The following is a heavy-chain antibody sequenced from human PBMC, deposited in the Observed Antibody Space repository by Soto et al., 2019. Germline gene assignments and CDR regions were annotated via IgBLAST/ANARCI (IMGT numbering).Heavy chain of an antibody. CDR3: ARPIPRWSYHYGMDV. Sequence: QLVESGGRGVQPGRSLRLSCEASEFTFSRYAMHWVRQAPGRGLEWVALISFDGTKEYYADSVKGRFIISRDNSKSMVYLQMDSLRPDDTAIYYCARPIPRWSYHYGMDVWGQGTTVTVSS. D-gene: IGHD3-3*01. V-gene: IGHV3-30*03. CDR2: ISFDGTKE. CDR1: EFTFSRYA. J-gene: IGHJ6*02.